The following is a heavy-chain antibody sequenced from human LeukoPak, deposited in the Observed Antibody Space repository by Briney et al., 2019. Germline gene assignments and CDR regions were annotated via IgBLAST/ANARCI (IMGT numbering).Heavy chain of an antibody. Sequence: GGSLRLSCAASGFTFSSYEMNWVRQAPGKGLDWVSYISTSGSTIYYADSVKGRFTISRDNAKNSLYLQMNSLRAEDTAVYHCASSSVAVPGTFDYWGQGTLVTVSS. CDR3: ASSSVAVPGTFDY. D-gene: IGHD6-19*01. CDR1: GFTFSSYE. CDR2: ISTSGSTI. V-gene: IGHV3-48*03. J-gene: IGHJ4*02.